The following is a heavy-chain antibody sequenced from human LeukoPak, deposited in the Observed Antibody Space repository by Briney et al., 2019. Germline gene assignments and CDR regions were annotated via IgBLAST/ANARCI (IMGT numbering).Heavy chain of an antibody. V-gene: IGHV3-23*01. D-gene: IGHD3-22*01. Sequence: GGSLRLSCAASGFTFSSYAMSWVRQAPGKGLEWVSAISGSGGSTYYADSVKGRFTISRDNSKNTLYLQMNSLRAEDSAVYYCAKVFPYYDSSGRYFDYWGQGTLVTVSS. J-gene: IGHJ4*02. CDR1: GFTFSSYA. CDR2: ISGSGGST. CDR3: AKVFPYYDSSGRYFDY.